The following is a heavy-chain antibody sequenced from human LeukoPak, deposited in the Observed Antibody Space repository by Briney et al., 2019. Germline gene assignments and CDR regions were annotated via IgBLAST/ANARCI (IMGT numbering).Heavy chain of an antibody. Sequence: SETLFLTCTVSGDSIYSYYWNWIRQPPGKGLEWIGYIYYSGSTKYNPALKSRVTISVDTSKNQFSLKLSSVTAADTAVYYCSRGIAVAGSIDYWGQGTLVTVSS. CDR3: SRGIAVAGSIDY. V-gene: IGHV4-59*12. CDR1: GDSIYSYY. CDR2: IYYSGST. D-gene: IGHD6-19*01. J-gene: IGHJ4*01.